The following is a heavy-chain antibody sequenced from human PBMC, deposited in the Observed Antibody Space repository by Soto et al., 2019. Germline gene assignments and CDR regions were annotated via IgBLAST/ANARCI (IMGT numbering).Heavy chain of an antibody. CDR2: IYYSGST. D-gene: IGHD3-3*01. J-gene: IGHJ5*02. Sequence: SETLSLTCTVSVGSISSYYWSWIRQPPGKGLEWIGYIYYSGSTNYNPSLKSRVTISVDTSKNQFSLKLSSVTAADTAVYYCARFSAETYYDFWSGYYPFWFDPWGQGTLVTVSS. V-gene: IGHV4-59*08. CDR1: VGSISSYY. CDR3: ARFSAETYYDFWSGYYPFWFDP.